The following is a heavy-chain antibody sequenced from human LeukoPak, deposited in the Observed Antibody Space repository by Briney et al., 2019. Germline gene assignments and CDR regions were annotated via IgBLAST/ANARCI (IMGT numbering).Heavy chain of an antibody. CDR1: GYSFTSHY. CDR3: ARDTSEGDYAWWFDP. CDR2: INPRGTAT. J-gene: IGHJ5*02. Sequence: ASVKVSCKASGYSFTSHYMHWVRQAPGQGLEWMGLINPRGTATRYAESFQGRLTLTRDLSTSTDYMELSRLRSGDTAVYFCARDTSEGDYAWWFDPWGQGTLVTVAS. D-gene: IGHD3-16*01. V-gene: IGHV1-46*01.